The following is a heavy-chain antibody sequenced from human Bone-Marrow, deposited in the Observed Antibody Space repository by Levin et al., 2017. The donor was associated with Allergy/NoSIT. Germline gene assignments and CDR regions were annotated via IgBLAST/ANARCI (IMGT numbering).Heavy chain of an antibody. J-gene: IGHJ4*02. V-gene: IGHV3-53*01. D-gene: IGHD5-12*01. CDR2: FYSDGST. CDR1: GFTVSSSY. CDR3: AREKYSGDS. Sequence: GGSLRLSCAASGFTVSSSYMSWVRQAPGKGLEWVSVFYSDGSTYYADSVKGRFTISSDNSKNTLYLQMNSLRAEDTAVYYCAREKYSGDSWRQGTLVTVSS.